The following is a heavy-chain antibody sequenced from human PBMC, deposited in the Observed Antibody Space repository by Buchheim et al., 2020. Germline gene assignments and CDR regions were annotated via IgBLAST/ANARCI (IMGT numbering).Heavy chain of an antibody. CDR3: AGNYNYWSGYLAY. Sequence: EVQLVESGGGLVQPGGSLRLSCAASGFPFSSYWMTWVRQAPGKGLEWVANIKQDGSEKHYVASVKGRFTISRDNAKNALYLQMNGQKAEGTAVYYCAGNYNYWSGYLAYWGQGTL. CDR2: IKQDGSEK. V-gene: IGHV3-7*01. J-gene: IGHJ4*02. D-gene: IGHD3-3*01. CDR1: GFPFSSYW.